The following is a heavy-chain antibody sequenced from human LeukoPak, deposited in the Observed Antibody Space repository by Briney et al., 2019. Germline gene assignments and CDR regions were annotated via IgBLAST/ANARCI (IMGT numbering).Heavy chain of an antibody. Sequence: ASVKVSCKASGFTFTSSAVQWVRQARGQRLEWIGWIVVGSGNTNYAQKFQERVTITRDMSTSTAYMELSSLRSEDTAVYYCAAGYYYDSSGLPTDIWGQGTMVTVSS. J-gene: IGHJ3*02. CDR2: IVVGSGNT. CDR3: AAGYYYDSSGLPTDI. D-gene: IGHD3-22*01. CDR1: GFTFTSSA. V-gene: IGHV1-58*01.